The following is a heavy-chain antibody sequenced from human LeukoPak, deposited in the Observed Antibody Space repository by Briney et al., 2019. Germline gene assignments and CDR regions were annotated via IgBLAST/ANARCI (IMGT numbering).Heavy chain of an antibody. D-gene: IGHD5-12*01. V-gene: IGHV3-74*01. CDR1: GFSFSGHW. Sequence: GGSLRLSCTASGFSFSGHWMHWARQLPGKGLVWVSRISPTGSTTSYADSVKGRFTVSRDNAKNSLYLQMNSLRAEDTAVYYCARDETPTNGYDSYDFWGQGTLVTVST. J-gene: IGHJ4*02. CDR2: ISPTGSTT. CDR3: ARDETPTNGYDSYDF.